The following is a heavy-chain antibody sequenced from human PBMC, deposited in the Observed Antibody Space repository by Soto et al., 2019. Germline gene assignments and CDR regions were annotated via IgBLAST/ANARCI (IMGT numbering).Heavy chain of an antibody. CDR2: ISSSSSYI. CDR1: GFTFSSYS. D-gene: IGHD3-22*01. V-gene: IGHV3-21*01. CDR3: AKDLGALNYYDNRHHDFDY. Sequence: GSLSLSCAASGFTFSSYSMNWVRQAPGKGLEWVSSISSSSSYIYYADSVKGRFTISRENSKNTLYLQMISLRAQDTAVYYCAKDLGALNYYDNRHHDFDYWGQGSLVTVSS. J-gene: IGHJ4*02.